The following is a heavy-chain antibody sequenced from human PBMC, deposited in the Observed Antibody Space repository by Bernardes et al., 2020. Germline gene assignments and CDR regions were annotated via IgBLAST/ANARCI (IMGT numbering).Heavy chain of an antibody. CDR3: ARGNVYYYYGMDV. J-gene: IGHJ6*02. CDR2: ISSNGGST. Sequence: GSLTPSSAASGFTISRYAMHWVRPAPGKGLEYVSAISSNGGSTYYADSVKGRFTISRDNSKNTLYLQMGSLRAEDMAVYYCARGNVYYYYGMDVWGQGTTVTVSS. D-gene: IGHD4-4*01. CDR1: GFTISRYA. V-gene: IGHV3-64*02.